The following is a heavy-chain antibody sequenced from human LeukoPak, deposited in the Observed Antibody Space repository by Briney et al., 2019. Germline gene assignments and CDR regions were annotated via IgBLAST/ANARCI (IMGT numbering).Heavy chain of an antibody. V-gene: IGHV3-23*01. CDR2: ISGSGGST. CDR3: AKEYCSTITCYPNWFDP. CDR1: GFTFSSYA. J-gene: IGHJ5*02. D-gene: IGHD2-2*01. Sequence: PGGSLRLSCAASGFTFSSYAMSWVRQAPGKGLEWVSCISGSGGSTYYVDSVKGRFTISRDNSKNTLYLQMNSLRAEDTAVYYCAKEYCSTITCYPNWFDPWGQGTLVTVSS.